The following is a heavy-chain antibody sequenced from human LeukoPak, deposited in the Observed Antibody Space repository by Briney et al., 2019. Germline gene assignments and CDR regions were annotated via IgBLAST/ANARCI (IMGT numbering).Heavy chain of an antibody. J-gene: IGHJ4*02. CDR3: ATDGYYSSGWSFDY. V-gene: IGHV1-24*01. CDR2: FDPEDGET. CDR1: GYTLTELS. D-gene: IGHD6-19*01. Sequence: ASVKVSCKVSGYTLTELSMHWVRQAPGRGLEWMGGFDPEDGETIYAQKFQGRVTMTEDTSTDTAYMELSSLRSEDTAVYYCATDGYYSSGWSFDYWGQGTLVTVSS.